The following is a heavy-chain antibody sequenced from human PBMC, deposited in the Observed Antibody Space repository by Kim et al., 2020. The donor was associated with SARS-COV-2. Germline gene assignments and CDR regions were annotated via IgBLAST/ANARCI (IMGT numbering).Heavy chain of an antibody. Sequence: GGSLRLSCAASGFTFSSYAMSWVRQAPGKGLEWVSAISGSGGSTYYADSVKGRFTISRDNSKNTLYLQMNSLRAEDTAVYYCAKDKERYFDWFGQTGSPYYFDYWGQGTLVTVSS. D-gene: IGHD3-9*01. CDR1: GFTFSSYA. CDR2: ISGSGGST. V-gene: IGHV3-23*01. J-gene: IGHJ4*02. CDR3: AKDKERYFDWFGQTGSPYYFDY.